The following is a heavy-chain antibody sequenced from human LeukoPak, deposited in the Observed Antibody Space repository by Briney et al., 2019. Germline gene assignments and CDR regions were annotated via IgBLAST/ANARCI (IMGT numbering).Heavy chain of an antibody. V-gene: IGHV3-23*01. D-gene: IGHD3-3*01. CDR2: ISGSGGGT. J-gene: IGHJ4*02. CDR1: GFTFSSYA. CDR3: AKTYDFWSGYQYYFDY. Sequence: GGSLRLSCAASGFTFSSYAMSWVRQAPGKGLEWVSAISGSGGGTYYADSVKGRFTISRDNSKNTLYLQMNSLRAEDTAVYYCAKTYDFWSGYQYYFDYWGQGTLVTVSS.